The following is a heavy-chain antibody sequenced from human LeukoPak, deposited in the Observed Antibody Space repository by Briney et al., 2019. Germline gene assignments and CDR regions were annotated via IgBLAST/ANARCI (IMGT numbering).Heavy chain of an antibody. CDR1: GYTFTSYY. CDR2: INPSGGST. Sequence: ASVKVSCKASGYTFTSYYIHWVRQAPGQGLEWMGIINPSGGSTSYVQKFQGRVTMTRDMSTSTVYMELSSLRSEDTAVYYCARDHRLGRMVRGVTELDYWGQGTLVTVSP. D-gene: IGHD3-10*01. CDR3: ARDHRLGRMVRGVTELDY. J-gene: IGHJ4*02. V-gene: IGHV1-46*01.